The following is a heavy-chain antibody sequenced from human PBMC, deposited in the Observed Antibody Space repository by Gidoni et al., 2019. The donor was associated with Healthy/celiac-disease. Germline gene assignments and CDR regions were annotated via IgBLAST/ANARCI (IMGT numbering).Heavy chain of an antibody. D-gene: IGHD3-10*01. CDR3: ANVRRGESLFDY. CDR2: ISGSGGST. Sequence: EVQLLESGGGLVQPGGSLRLSCAPSGFTFRSYAMSWVRQAPGKGLEWVSAISGSGGSTYYADSVKGRFTISRDNSKNTLYLQMNSLRAEDTAVYYCANVRRGESLFDYWGQGTLVTVSS. J-gene: IGHJ4*02. CDR1: GFTFRSYA. V-gene: IGHV3-23*01.